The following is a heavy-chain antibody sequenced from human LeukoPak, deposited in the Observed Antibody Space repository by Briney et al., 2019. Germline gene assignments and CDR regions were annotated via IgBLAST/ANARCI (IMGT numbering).Heavy chain of an antibody. V-gene: IGHV5-51*01. CDR3: ARFYSGYSYGTPYYNGLDV. Sequence: GESLKISCKGSGYRFSSYWIAWVRQMPGKGLELMGVIYPRDSRTTYSPSFQDQVTISADKSTSTAYLQWSSLKASDTAMYFCARFYSGYSYGTPYYNGLDVWGQGTSVTVSS. D-gene: IGHD5-18*01. CDR1: GYRFSSYW. J-gene: IGHJ6*02. CDR2: IYPRDSRT.